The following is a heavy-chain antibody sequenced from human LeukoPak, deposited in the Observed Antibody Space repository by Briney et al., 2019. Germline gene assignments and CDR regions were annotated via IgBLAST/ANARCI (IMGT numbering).Heavy chain of an antibody. V-gene: IGHV3-30-3*01. CDR2: ISYDGGDK. D-gene: IGHD4-17*01. CDR3: ARSDTVTTQTDY. Sequence: GGSLRLSCAASGFTFSTYAMHWVRQAPGKGLEWVTVISYDGGDKYYTDSVKGRFIISRDNSKNTLFLEMNSLRPEDTAVYYCARSDTVTTQTDYWGQGTLVTVSS. CDR1: GFTFSTYA. J-gene: IGHJ4*02.